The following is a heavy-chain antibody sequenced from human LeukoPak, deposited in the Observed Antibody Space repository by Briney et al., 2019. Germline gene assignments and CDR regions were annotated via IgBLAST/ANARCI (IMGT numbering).Heavy chain of an antibody. D-gene: IGHD2-15*01. CDR1: GFTLSSYS. J-gene: IGHJ4*02. CDR2: ISSSSSYI. V-gene: IGHV3-21*01. CDR3: ARDVGYFSGGSCYSWIY. Sequence: GGSLRLSCAAYGFTLSSYSMNWVRQAPGKGLEWVSSISSSSSYIYYADSVKGRFTISRHNAKNSLYLQMNSLGAEDTAVYYCARDVGYFSGGSCYSWIYWGQGTLVTVSS.